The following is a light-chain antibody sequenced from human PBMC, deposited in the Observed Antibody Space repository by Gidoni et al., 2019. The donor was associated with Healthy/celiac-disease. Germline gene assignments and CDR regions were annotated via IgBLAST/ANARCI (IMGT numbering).Light chain of an antibody. CDR1: QSVSSS. CDR2: DAS. J-gene: IGKJ1*01. Sequence: EIVLTQSPATLSLSPGERATLSCRASQSVSSSLAWYQQKPGQAPRLLIYDASNRATGIPARFSGSGSGTDFTLTISSLEPEDFAVYYCQQRSNWPPSWTFGQXTKVEIK. V-gene: IGKV3-11*01. CDR3: QQRSNWPPSWT.